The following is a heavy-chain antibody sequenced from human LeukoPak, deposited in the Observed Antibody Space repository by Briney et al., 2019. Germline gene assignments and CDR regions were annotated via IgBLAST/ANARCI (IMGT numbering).Heavy chain of an antibody. V-gene: IGHV3-23*01. D-gene: IGHD2/OR15-2a*01. CDR2: IASNGGNT. CDR3: ARDGIFSRSGPDY. CDR1: GFTFSAFS. J-gene: IGHJ4*02. Sequence: GGSLRLSCAASGFTFSAFSMTWVRQAPGKGLEWVSLIASNGGNTYYADSVKGRFTVSRDNSKNTLYLQMNSLRAEDTAVYYCARDGIFSRSGPDYWGQGTLVTVSS.